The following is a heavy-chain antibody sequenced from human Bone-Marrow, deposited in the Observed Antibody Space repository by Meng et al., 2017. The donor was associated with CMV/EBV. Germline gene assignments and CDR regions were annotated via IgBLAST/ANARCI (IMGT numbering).Heavy chain of an antibody. J-gene: IGHJ6*02. CDR3: ARDSIVVPAIVYYYYGMDV. V-gene: IGHV1-2*02. CDR2: INPNSGGT. CDR1: GYTFTGYY. D-gene: IGHD2-2*01. Sequence: ASVKVSCKASGYTFTGYYMHWVRQAPGQGLEWMGWINPNSGGTNYAQKFQGRVTMTRDTSISTAYMELSRLRSDDTAVYYCARDSIVVPAIVYYYYGMDVWGQGTTVTVS.